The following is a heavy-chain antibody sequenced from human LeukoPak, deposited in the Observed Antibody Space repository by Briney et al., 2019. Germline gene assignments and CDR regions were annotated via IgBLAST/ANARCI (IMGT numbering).Heavy chain of an antibody. CDR3: AKPTYQTSSSGYPSTGDY. CDR1: GFTFSSYG. J-gene: IGHJ4*02. CDR2: ISYDGSNK. Sequence: PGGSLRLSCAASGFTFSSYGMHWVRQAPGKGLERVAVISYDGSNKYYADSVKGRFTISRDNSKNTLYLQMNSLRAEDTAVYYCAKPTYQTSSSGYPSTGDYWGQGTLVTVSS. V-gene: IGHV3-30*18. D-gene: IGHD3-22*01.